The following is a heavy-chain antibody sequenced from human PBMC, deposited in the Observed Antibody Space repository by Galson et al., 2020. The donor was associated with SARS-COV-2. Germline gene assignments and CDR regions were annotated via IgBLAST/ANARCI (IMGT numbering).Heavy chain of an antibody. CDR2: ISYDGSNK. J-gene: IGHJ6*02. Sequence: GESLKISCAASGFTFSSYGMHWVRQAPGKGLEWVAVISYDGSNKYYADSVKGRFTISRDNSKNTLYLQMNSLRAKDTAVYYCAKEGIDCSSTSCYEGWVYYYYGMDVWGQGTTVTVSS. D-gene: IGHD2-2*01. CDR3: AKEGIDCSSTSCYEGWVYYYYGMDV. V-gene: IGHV3-30*18. CDR1: GFTFSSYG.